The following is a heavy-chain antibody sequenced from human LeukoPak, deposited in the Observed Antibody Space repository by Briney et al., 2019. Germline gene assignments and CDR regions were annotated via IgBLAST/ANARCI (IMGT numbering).Heavy chain of an antibody. Sequence: SDPLSLPCTVSCGSLSSRTHHWGWLPPPPGEALVWIGSLYYSGSTYYNPSLKSRVTISVDTSKNQFSLKLSSVTAADTAVYYCARCLSTYDFWSGYYGSYYYYMDVWGKGTTVTVSS. J-gene: IGHJ6*03. CDR2: LYYSGST. CDR1: CGSLSSRTHH. CDR3: ARCLSTYDFWSGYYGSYYYYMDV. D-gene: IGHD3-3*01. V-gene: IGHV4-39*01.